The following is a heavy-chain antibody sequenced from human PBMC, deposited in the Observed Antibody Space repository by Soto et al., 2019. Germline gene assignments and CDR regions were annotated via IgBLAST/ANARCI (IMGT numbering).Heavy chain of an antibody. J-gene: IGHJ4*02. V-gene: IGHV4-30-4*01. D-gene: IGHD3-10*01. CDR3: ARYYGSGLECYFDY. CDR2: IYYSGST. CDR1: GGSISSGDYY. Sequence: SETLSLTCTVSGGSISSGDYYWSWIRQPPGKGLEWIGYIYYSGSTYYNPSLKSRVTISVDTSKNQFSLKLSSVTAADTAVYYCARYYGSGLECYFDYWGQGTLVTVSS.